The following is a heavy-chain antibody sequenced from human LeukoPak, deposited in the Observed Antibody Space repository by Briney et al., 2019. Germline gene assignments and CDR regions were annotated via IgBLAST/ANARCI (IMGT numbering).Heavy chain of an antibody. CDR3: ARDNYGYFDWWGGGFDY. CDR1: GFTFSSYG. J-gene: IGHJ4*02. V-gene: IGHV3-33*01. D-gene: IGHD3-9*01. CDR2: IWYDGSNK. Sequence: GRSLRLSCAASGFTFSSYGMHWVRQAPGKGLEWVAVIWYDGSNKYYADSVKGRFTISRDNSKNTLYLQMNSLRAEDTAVYYCARDNYGYFDWWGGGFDYWGQGTLVTVSS.